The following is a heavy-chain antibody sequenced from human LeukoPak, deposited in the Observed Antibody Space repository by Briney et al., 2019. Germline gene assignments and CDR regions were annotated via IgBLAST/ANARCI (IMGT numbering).Heavy chain of an antibody. CDR1: GYTFTSYG. CDR2: ISAYNGNT. J-gene: IGHJ3*02. V-gene: IGHV1-18*01. D-gene: IGHD3-10*01. CDR3: AREWYYYGSGSYNAFDI. Sequence: ASVKVSYKASGYTFTSYGISWVRQAPGQGLEWMGWISAYNGNTNYAQKLQGRVTMTTDTSTSTAYMELRSLRSDDTAVYYCAREWYYYGSGSYNAFDIWGQGTMVTVSS.